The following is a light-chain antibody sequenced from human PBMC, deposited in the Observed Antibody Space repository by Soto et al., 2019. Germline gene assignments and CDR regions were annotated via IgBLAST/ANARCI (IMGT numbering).Light chain of an antibody. CDR1: QSLVYSDGNAY. CDR2: KVS. J-gene: IGKJ2*01. CDR3: MQGTHWPPYT. Sequence: DVVMTQSPLSLPVTLGQPASISCRSSQSLVYSDGNAYLNWFHQRPGQSPRRLIYKVSYRDSGVPDRFSGSGSGTDCTLKISRVEAEDVGFYYCMQGTHWPPYTFGQGTKLEIK. V-gene: IGKV2-30*01.